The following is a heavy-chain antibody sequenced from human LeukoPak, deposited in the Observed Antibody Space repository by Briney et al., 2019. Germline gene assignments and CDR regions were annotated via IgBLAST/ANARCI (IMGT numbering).Heavy chain of an antibody. CDR1: VFTFSIYW. V-gene: IGHV3-7*01. CDR3: ARGGSGYRYGKIDS. D-gene: IGHD5-18*01. CDR2: IKQDGSEK. Sequence: GGSLRLSCAASVFTFSIYWMSGVRRAPGKGLEGVANIKQDGSEKYYVDSVQGRFTLSRDKVKNSVYLQMNSLRDEDTAVYYCARGGSGYRYGKIDSWGKGILVTVSS. J-gene: IGHJ4*02.